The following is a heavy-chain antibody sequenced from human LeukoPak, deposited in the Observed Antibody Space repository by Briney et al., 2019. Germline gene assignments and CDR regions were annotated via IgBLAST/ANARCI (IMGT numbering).Heavy chain of an antibody. J-gene: IGHJ3*02. D-gene: IGHD1-14*01. V-gene: IGHV2-5*01. CDR2: IYWNDDK. CDR3: AHRGIPIYAFDI. Sequence: SGPTLVKPTQTLTLTCTFSGFSLSTSGVGVGWIRQPPGKALEWLALIYWNDDKRYSPSLKSRLTITKDTSKNQVVLTMTNMDPVDTATYYCAHRGIPIYAFDIWDQGTLVTVSS. CDR1: GFSLSTSGVG.